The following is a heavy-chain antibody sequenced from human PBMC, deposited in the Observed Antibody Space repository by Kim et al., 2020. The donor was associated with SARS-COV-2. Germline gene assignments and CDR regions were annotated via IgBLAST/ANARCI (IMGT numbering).Heavy chain of an antibody. Sequence: SETLSLTCTVSGGSISSYYWSWIRQPPGKGLEWIGSIYYSGSTNYNPSLKSRVTISVDTSKNQFSLKLSSVTAADTAVYYCARGSYSSSTGGPVYYYYYGMDVWGQGTTVTVSS. CDR2: IYYSGST. J-gene: IGHJ6*02. D-gene: IGHD6-13*01. CDR1: GGSISSYY. CDR3: ARGSYSSSTGGPVYYYYYGMDV. V-gene: IGHV4-59*01.